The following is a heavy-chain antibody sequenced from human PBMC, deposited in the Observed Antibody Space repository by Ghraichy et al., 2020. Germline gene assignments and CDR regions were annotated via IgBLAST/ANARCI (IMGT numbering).Heavy chain of an antibody. D-gene: IGHD1-14*01. CDR3: AGDSPPPAYKAFDI. CDR1: GFTFSNYW. CDR2: IKQDGNAK. Sequence: GSLRLSCAASGFTFSNYWMSWVRQAPGKGLEWVANIKQDGNAKYYVGSVKGRFTISRDNAKNSLYVQMNSLRAEGTAVYYCAGDSPPPAYKAFDIWGQGTMVTVSS. J-gene: IGHJ3*02. V-gene: IGHV3-7*01.